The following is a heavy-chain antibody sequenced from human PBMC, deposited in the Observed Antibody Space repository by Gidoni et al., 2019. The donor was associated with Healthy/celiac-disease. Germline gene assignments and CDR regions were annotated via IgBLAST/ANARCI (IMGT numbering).Heavy chain of an antibody. Sequence: QVQLQQWGAGLLKPSETLSLTCAVYGGSFSGYYWSWIRQPPGKGLEWIGEINHSGSTNYNPSLKNQFSLKLSSVTAADTAVYYCARGPVYSSGWYVIDYWGQGTLVTVSS. CDR1: GGSFSGYY. CDR3: ARGPVYSSGWYVIDY. CDR2: INHSGST. D-gene: IGHD6-19*01. J-gene: IGHJ4*02. V-gene: IGHV4-34*01.